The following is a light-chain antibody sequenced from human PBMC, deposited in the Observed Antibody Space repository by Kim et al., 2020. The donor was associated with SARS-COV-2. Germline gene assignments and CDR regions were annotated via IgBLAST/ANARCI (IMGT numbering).Light chain of an antibody. J-gene: IGKJ1*01. CDR1: QSVLYISNNKNY. V-gene: IGKV4-1*01. CDR2: WAS. CDR3: QQYFNTPWT. Sequence: ANIACKSSQSVLYISNNKNYLAWYQQKPGQPPKLLIYWASTRESGVPDRLSGSGSGTDFTLTISRLQAEDVAVYYCQQYFNTPWTFGQGTKVDIK.